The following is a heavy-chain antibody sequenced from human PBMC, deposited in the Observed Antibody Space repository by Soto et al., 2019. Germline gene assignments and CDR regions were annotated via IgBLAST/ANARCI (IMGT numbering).Heavy chain of an antibody. Sequence: QVQLVESGGGVVQPGRSLRLSCAASGFTFSGYGMHWVRQAPGKGLVWVAITRHDGSNTYYADSVRGRFTISRDNSKKTLYLQMDSLRAEDTAVYYCARDGVGATTFFGYFDYWGQGTLVTVSS. CDR2: TRHDGSNT. CDR3: ARDGVGATTFFGYFDY. D-gene: IGHD1-26*01. V-gene: IGHV3-33*01. CDR1: GFTFSGYG. J-gene: IGHJ4*02.